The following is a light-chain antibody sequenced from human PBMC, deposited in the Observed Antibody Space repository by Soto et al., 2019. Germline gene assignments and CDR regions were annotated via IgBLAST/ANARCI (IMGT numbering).Light chain of an antibody. CDR2: GAS. CDR1: QSVSSN. Sequence: EIVMTQSPATLSVSPGERATLSCRASQSVSSNLAWYQQKPGQAPRLLIYGASTRATGIPARFSGSGSGTEFTLTISSLQSEDFAVYYCQQYNNWPPPTFGGGTKAEIK. V-gene: IGKV3-15*01. CDR3: QQYNNWPPPT. J-gene: IGKJ4*01.